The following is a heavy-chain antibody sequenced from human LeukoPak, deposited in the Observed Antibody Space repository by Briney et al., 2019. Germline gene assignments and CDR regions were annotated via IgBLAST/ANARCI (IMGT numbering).Heavy chain of an antibody. CDR3: VRSQGGYYYDSSGYYQGPLDY. Sequence: GGSLRLSCAASGFTLGTHCMTWVRQAPGKGLEWISSISSSSNYIHYADSVKGRFTISRDNAENSLYLQMNGLRAKDTAMYYCVRSQGGYYYDSSGYYQGPLDYWSQGTLVTVSS. CDR1: GFTLGTHC. J-gene: IGHJ4*02. CDR2: ISSSSNYI. V-gene: IGHV3-21*01. D-gene: IGHD3-22*01.